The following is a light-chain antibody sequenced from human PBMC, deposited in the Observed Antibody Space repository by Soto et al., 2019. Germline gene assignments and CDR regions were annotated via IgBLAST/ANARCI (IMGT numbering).Light chain of an antibody. CDR3: QQYNSYSLYT. CDR2: KAS. J-gene: IGKJ2*01. CDR1: QSISSW. V-gene: IGKV1-5*03. Sequence: DIQMTQSPSTLSASVGDRVTITCRASQSISSWLAWYQQKPGKAPKLLIYKASSLESGVPSRFSGSGSGTEFTLTISSLQPDDFAPYSCQQYNSYSLYTFGQGTKLEIK.